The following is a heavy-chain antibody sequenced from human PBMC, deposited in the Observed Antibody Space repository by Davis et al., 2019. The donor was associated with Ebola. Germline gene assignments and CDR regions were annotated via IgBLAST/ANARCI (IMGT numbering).Heavy chain of an antibody. CDR1: GVTLTSYS. CDR2: IIPILGIA. V-gene: IGHV1-69*02. J-gene: IGHJ6*02. Sequence: AASVKVSCKASGVTLTSYSISWVRQAPGQGLEWMGRIIPILGIANYAQKFQGRVTITADKSTSTAYMELSSLRSEDTAVYYCARGGDWGSYYYYGMDVWGQGTTVTVSS. D-gene: IGHD2-21*02. CDR3: ARGGDWGSYYYYGMDV.